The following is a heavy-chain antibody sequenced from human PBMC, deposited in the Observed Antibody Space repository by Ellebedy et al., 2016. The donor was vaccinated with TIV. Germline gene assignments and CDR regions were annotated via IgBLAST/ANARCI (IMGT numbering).Heavy chain of an antibody. Sequence: GGSLRLXXVASGFTFSDVGLSWARQAPGMGLQRVSSITVGAGGPFYADSVKGRFTISRDNSKNTLYLEMNSLGVDDTAVYYCARGIHNLEFWGQGTLVTVSS. CDR3: ARGIHNLEF. V-gene: IGHV3-23*01. CDR2: ITVGAGGP. D-gene: IGHD3-10*01. J-gene: IGHJ4*02. CDR1: GFTFSDVG.